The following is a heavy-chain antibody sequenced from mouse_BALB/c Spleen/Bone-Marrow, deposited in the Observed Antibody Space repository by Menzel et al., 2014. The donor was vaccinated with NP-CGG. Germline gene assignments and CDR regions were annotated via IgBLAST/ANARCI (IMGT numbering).Heavy chain of an antibody. Sequence: VQLVESGPGLVAPSQSLSITCTVSGFSLTNYGVRWVRQPPGKGLEWLGVIWAGGSTNYNSALMSRLTISKDNSKSQVFLKMSSLQTDDTAMYYCASYYRYDGAYWGQGTLVTVSA. V-gene: IGHV2-9*02. CDR2: IWAGGST. CDR1: GFSLTNYG. CDR3: ASYYRYDGAY. D-gene: IGHD2-14*01. J-gene: IGHJ3*01.